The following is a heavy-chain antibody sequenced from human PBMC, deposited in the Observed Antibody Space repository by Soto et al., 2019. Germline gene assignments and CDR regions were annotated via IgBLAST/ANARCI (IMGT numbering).Heavy chain of an antibody. V-gene: IGHV4-39*01. D-gene: IGHD6-19*01. CDR3: AKQSRWVPFDY. CDR2: MSSYSGNT. J-gene: IGHJ4*02. CDR1: GVSISSSSYY. Sequence: PSETLSLTCIVSGVSISSSSYYWGWVRQPPGKGLEWIGSMSSYSGNTYYNPSLKSRVTISVDTSKNLFSLKLTSVTAADTAVYYCAKQSRWVPFDYWGQGTLVTVSS.